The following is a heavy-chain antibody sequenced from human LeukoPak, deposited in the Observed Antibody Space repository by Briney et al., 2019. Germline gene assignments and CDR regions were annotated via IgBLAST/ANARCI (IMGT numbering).Heavy chain of an antibody. Sequence: GGSLRLSCAASGFTFSSYAMSWVRQAPGKGLEWVSAISGSGGSTYYADSVKGRYTISRDNSKNTLYLQMNSLRAEDTAVYYCAKGVYGVVPAAIVLDYWGQGTLVTVSS. V-gene: IGHV3-23*01. CDR2: ISGSGGST. J-gene: IGHJ4*02. CDR3: AKGVYGVVPAAIVLDY. D-gene: IGHD2-2*01. CDR1: GFTFSSYA.